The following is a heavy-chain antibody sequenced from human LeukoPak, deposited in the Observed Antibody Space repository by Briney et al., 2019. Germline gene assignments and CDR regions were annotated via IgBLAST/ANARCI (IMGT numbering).Heavy chain of an antibody. CDR1: GYSFTNYW. CDR2: VDPGDSYI. V-gene: IGHV5-10-1*01. Sequence: PGESLKISCKGSGYSFTNYWITWVRQMPGKGLEWMGGVDPGDSYIKYSPSFQGHVTISADKSISTAYLHWSSLKASDTAMYYCARHRRLSNFDYWGQGTLSPSPQ. D-gene: IGHD3-16*02. J-gene: IGHJ4*02. CDR3: ARHRRLSNFDY.